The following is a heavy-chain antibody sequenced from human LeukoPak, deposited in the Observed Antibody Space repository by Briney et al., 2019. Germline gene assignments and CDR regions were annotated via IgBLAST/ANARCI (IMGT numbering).Heavy chain of an antibody. Sequence: GGSLRLSCAASGFTFSSCAMSWVRQAPGKGLEWVSAISGSGGSTYYAASVKGRFTISRDNSKNTLYQQMNSLRAEDSAVYYCAKGDSSSWYRNYYYYGMDVWGQGTTVTVSS. CDR3: AKGDSSSWYRNYYYYGMDV. D-gene: IGHD6-13*01. CDR1: GFTFSSCA. V-gene: IGHV3-23*01. J-gene: IGHJ6*02. CDR2: ISGSGGST.